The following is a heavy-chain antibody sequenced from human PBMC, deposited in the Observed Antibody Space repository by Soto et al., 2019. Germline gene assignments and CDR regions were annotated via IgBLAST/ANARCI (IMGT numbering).Heavy chain of an antibody. CDR1: GGSITSANW. CDR3: AGVLRGWFDP. V-gene: IGHV4-4*02. CDR2: ISHSGIT. Sequence: SETLSLTCAVSGGSITSANWWTWVRQPPGGGLGWIGEISHSGITNYKASLKSRVTMSVDKTKNDVSLKLTSVTAADTAVYYCAGVLRGWFDPWGQGTPVTVSS. J-gene: IGHJ5*02.